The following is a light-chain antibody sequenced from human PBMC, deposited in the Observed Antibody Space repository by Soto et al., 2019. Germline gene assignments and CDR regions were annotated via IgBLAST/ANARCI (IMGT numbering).Light chain of an antibody. J-gene: IGKJ1*01. CDR2: SVS. Sequence: DIQMTQSPSSLSASVGDRVTVTCRASQNISRYFNWYQQKPGKAPNLLIYSVSSLERGVPSRFSGSGSGTDFTLAISSLQPEDSGVYYCQQSYSTVCTFGQGTKVEI. CDR1: QNISRY. V-gene: IGKV1-39*01. CDR3: QQSYSTVCT.